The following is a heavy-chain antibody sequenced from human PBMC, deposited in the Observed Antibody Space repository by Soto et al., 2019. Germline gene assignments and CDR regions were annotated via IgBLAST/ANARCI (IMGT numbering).Heavy chain of an antibody. V-gene: IGHV3-9*01. Sequence: GGSLRLSCVASGFTFDDYAIHWVRQTPGKGLEWVSGLTWNGEVLGYADSVKGRFTISRDNAKNSLYLEMNSLRPEDTALYYCVKDSESSGYLTHLDFGGQETLVTV. J-gene: IGHJ4*02. D-gene: IGHD3-22*01. CDR1: GFTFDDYA. CDR3: VKDSESSGYLTHLDF. CDR2: LTWNGEVL.